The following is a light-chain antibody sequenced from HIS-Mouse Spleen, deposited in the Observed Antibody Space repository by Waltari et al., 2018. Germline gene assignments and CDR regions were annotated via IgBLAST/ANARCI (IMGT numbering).Light chain of an antibody. CDR3: QQYYSTPPYT. V-gene: IGKV4-1*01. Sequence: DIVMTQSPDSLAVSRGQRATLNCQSSQSVLYSSNNKNYLAWYQQKPGQPPKLLIYWASTRESGVPDRFSGSGSGTDFTLTISSLQAEDVAVYYCQQYYSTPPYTFGQGTKLEIK. CDR1: QSVLYSSNNKNY. CDR2: WAS. J-gene: IGKJ2*01.